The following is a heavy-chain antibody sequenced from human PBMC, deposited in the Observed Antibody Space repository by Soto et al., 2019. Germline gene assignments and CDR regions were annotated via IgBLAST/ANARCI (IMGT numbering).Heavy chain of an antibody. CDR1: GGSINVYY. CDR3: ARSDGRY. Sequence: SETLSLTCTVSGGSINVYYWSWIRQPPGKGLEWVGYIYYSGSTNYNPSLKSRVTISVDTSKNQFSLKLSSVTAADTAVYYCARSDGRYWGQGTLVTVSS. CDR2: IYYSGST. V-gene: IGHV4-59*01. J-gene: IGHJ4*02.